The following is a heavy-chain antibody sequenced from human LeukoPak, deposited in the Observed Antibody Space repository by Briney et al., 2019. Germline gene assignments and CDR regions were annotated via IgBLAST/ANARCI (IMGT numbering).Heavy chain of an antibody. V-gene: IGHV4-30-4*01. J-gene: IGHJ4*02. CDR3: ALFSSFDY. CDR2: IYYSGST. D-gene: IGHD2-15*01. Sequence: SQTLSLTCSVSGGSISSGDYYWSWIRQPPGKGLEWIGYIYYSGSTYYNPSLKSRLTISLDTSKNQLSLNLSSVTAADTAVYYCALFSSFDYWGQGTLVTVSS. CDR1: GGSISSGDYY.